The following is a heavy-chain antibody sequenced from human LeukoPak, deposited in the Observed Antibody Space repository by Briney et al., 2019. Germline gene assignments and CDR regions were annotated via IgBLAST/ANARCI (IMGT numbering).Heavy chain of an antibody. CDR2: IYTSGGT. CDR3: AREWELLGAGWFDP. D-gene: IGHD1-26*01. J-gene: IGHJ5*02. Sequence: PSETLSLTCTVSGGSISSYYWSWIRQPAGKGLEWIGRIYTSGGTNYNPSLKSRVTMSVDTSKNQFSLKLSSVTAADTAVYYCAREWELLGAGWFDPWGQGTLVTVSS. V-gene: IGHV4-4*07. CDR1: GGSISSYY.